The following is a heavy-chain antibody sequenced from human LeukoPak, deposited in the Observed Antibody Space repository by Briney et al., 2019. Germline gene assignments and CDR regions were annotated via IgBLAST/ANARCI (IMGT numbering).Heavy chain of an antibody. Sequence: SETLSLTCTVSGGSISSSSYYWGWIRQPPGKGLEWIGSIYYSGSTYYNPSLKSRVTISVDTSKNQFSLKLSSVTAADTAVYYCASGLVLDYWGQGTLVTVSS. CDR2: IYYSGST. V-gene: IGHV4-39*07. D-gene: IGHD6-19*01. CDR1: GGSISSSSYY. CDR3: ASGLVLDY. J-gene: IGHJ4*02.